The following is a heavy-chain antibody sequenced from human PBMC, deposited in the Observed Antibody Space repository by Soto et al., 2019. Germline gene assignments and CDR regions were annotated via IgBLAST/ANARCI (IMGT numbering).Heavy chain of an antibody. CDR2: ISSSSSYI. CDR3: ARDGRYSEGHAQ. J-gene: IGHJ4*02. D-gene: IGHD5-18*01. Sequence: EVQLVESGGGLVKPGGSLRLSCAASGFTFSSYSMNWVRQAPGKGLEWVSSISSSSSYIYYADSVKGRFTISRDNAKNSLSLQMNSLRAEDTAVEYGARDGRYSEGHAQGGQGTLVTVSS. CDR1: GFTFSSYS. V-gene: IGHV3-21*01.